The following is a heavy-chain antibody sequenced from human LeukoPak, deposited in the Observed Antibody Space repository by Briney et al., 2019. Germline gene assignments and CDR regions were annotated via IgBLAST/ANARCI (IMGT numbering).Heavy chain of an antibody. J-gene: IGHJ4*02. D-gene: IGHD3/OR15-3a*01. CDR2: INLDGTED. Sequence: GGSLRLSCAASGFVFSTYWMTWVRLAPGKGLEWVANINLDGTEDHYVDSSLKGRFTISRDNAKNSLYLQMASLRVEDTAVYYCASGRHDFLHWGQGTLVTVSS. CDR1: GFVFSTYW. CDR3: ASGRHDFLH. V-gene: IGHV3-7*01.